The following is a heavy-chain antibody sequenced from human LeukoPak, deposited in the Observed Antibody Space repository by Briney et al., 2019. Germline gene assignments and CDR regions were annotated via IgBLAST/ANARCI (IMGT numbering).Heavy chain of an antibody. V-gene: IGHV4-34*01. CDR3: ARALLVATGYYFDY. Sequence: SETLSLTCTVSGGSISSYYWSWIRQPPGKGLEWIGEINHSGSTNYNPSLKSRVTISVDTSKNQFSLELSSVTAADTAVYYCARALLVATGYYFDYWGQGTLVTVSS. D-gene: IGHD5-12*01. CDR1: GGSISSYY. CDR2: INHSGST. J-gene: IGHJ4*02.